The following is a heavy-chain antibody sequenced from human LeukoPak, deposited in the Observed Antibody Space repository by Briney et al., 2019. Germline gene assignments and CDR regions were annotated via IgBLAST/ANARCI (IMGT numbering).Heavy chain of an antibody. CDR3: AKDGGYSRVGMDV. V-gene: IGHV3-9*01. Sequence: GGSLRLSCAASGFTFDDYAMHWVRQAPGKGLEWVSGISWNSGSIGYADSVKGRFTISRDNAKNSLYLQMNSLRAEDTALYYCAKDGGYSRVGMDVWGQGTTVTVSS. CDR2: ISWNSGSI. CDR1: GFTFDDYA. D-gene: IGHD4-23*01. J-gene: IGHJ6*02.